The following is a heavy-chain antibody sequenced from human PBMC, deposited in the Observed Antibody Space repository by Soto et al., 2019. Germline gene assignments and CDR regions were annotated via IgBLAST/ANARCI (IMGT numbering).Heavy chain of an antibody. CDR3: ARDYSSSAETSPYYYYYGMDV. V-gene: IGHV4-4*07. J-gene: IGHJ6*02. Sequence: SETLSLTCTVSGGSISSYYWSWIRQPAGKGLEWIGRIYTSGSTNYNPSLESRVTMSVDTSKNQFSLKLSSVTAADTAVYYCARDYSSSAETSPYYYYYGMDVWGQGTTVTVSS. D-gene: IGHD6-6*01. CDR2: IYTSGST. CDR1: GGSISSYY.